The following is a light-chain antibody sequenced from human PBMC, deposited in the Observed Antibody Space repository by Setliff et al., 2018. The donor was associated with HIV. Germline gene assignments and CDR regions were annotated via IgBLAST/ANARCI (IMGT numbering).Light chain of an antibody. J-gene: IGLJ1*01. CDR3: CSYAGSSIFYV. CDR1: SSDVGGYNY. Sequence: QSVLTQPASVSGSPGQSITISCTGTSSDVGGYNYVSWYQQHPGKAPKLMIYDVSKRPSGVSNRFSGSKSGNTASLTISGLQAEDEADYYCCSYAGSSIFYVFGTGTKAPS. CDR2: DVS. V-gene: IGLV2-23*02.